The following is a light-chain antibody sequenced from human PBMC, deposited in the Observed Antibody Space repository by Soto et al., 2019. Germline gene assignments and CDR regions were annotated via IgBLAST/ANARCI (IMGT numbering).Light chain of an antibody. V-gene: IGLV2-14*03. CDR2: DVS. CDR3: NSYTSNNTYV. Sequence: ALTQPASVSGSPGQAITISCSGTSSDVGAFNYVSWYQQHPGKAPELMIYDVSNRPSGVSNRFSGSKSGNTASLTISGLRAEDEADYYCNSYTSNNTYVFGTGTKVTVL. J-gene: IGLJ1*01. CDR1: SSDVGAFNY.